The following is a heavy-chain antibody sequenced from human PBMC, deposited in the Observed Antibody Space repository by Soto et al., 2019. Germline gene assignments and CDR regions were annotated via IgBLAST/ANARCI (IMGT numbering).Heavy chain of an antibody. Sequence: PSETLSLTCTVSGGSVSSGSYCWSWIRQPPGKGLEWIGYIYYSGSTNYNPSLKSRVTISVDTSKNQFSLKLSSVTAADTAVYYCAREGFSSEDGYNYLDYWGQGTLVTVSS. D-gene: IGHD5-12*01. V-gene: IGHV4-61*01. CDR2: IYYSGST. CDR3: AREGFSSEDGYNYLDY. J-gene: IGHJ4*02. CDR1: GGSVSSGSYC.